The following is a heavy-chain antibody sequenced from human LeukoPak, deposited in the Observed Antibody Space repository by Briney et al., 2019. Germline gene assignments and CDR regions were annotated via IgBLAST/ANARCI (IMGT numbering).Heavy chain of an antibody. V-gene: IGHV3-23*01. J-gene: IGHJ4*02. D-gene: IGHD2-2*01. CDR2: ISGNGGST. Sequence: GGSLRLSCAASGFTFSNYSLTWVRQAPGKGLEWASGISGNGGSTSYADSVKGRFTISRDNSKNTLYLQMNSLRAEDTAVYYCAKDRSSSTSCSNYWGQGTLVTVSS. CDR3: AKDRSSSTSCSNY. CDR1: GFTFSNYS.